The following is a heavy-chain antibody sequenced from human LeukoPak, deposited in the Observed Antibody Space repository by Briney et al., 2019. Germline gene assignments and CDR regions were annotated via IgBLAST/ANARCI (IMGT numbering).Heavy chain of an antibody. CDR1: GYTFTSYD. CDR3: ARVSYSNSDNRRKQTQHWNWFDP. CDR2: MNPNSGNT. D-gene: IGHD4-11*01. J-gene: IGHJ5*02. V-gene: IGHV1-8*03. Sequence: GASVKVSCKASGYTFTSYDINWVRQATGQGLEWMGWMNPNSGNTGYAQKFQGRVTITRNTSISTAYMELSSLRSEDTAVYYCARVSYSNSDNRRKQTQHWNWFDPWGQGTLVTVSS.